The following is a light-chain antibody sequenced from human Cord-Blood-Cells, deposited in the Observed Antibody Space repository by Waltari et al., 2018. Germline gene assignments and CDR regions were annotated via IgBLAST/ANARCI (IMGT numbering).Light chain of an antibody. CDR2: DAS. CDR3: QQRSNWPPG. CDR1: QSVSSY. Sequence: EIVLTQSPATLSLSPGERANLSCRASQSVSSYLSWYQQKPGQAPRLLIYDASNRATGIPARFSGSGSGTDFTLTISSLEPEDFAVYYCQQRSNWPPGFGQGTRLEIK. V-gene: IGKV3-11*01. J-gene: IGKJ5*01.